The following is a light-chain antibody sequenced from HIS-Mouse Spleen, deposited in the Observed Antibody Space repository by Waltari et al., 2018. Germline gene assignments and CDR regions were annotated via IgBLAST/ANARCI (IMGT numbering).Light chain of an antibody. CDR1: SSDVGSYNL. J-gene: IGLJ3*02. Sequence: QSALTQPASVSGSPGPSITLSCTGTSSDVGSYNLVSWYQQPPGKAPKLMIYEGSKRPSGVSNRFSGSKSGNTASLTISGLQAEDEADYYCCSYAGSSNWVFGGGTKLTVL. V-gene: IGLV2-23*01. CDR2: EGS. CDR3: CSYAGSSNWV.